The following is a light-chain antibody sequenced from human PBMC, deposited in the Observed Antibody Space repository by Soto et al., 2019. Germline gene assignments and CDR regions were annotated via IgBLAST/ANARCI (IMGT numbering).Light chain of an antibody. CDR1: SSDVGAYNF. V-gene: IGLV2-8*01. CDR3: ISYAGSSIWV. Sequence: QAVVTQPPSASGSPGQSATISCTGTSSDVGAYNFVSWYQQHPGKAPKLMIYEVSKRPSGVPDRFSGSKSGNTASLTVSGLQAEDEADYYCISYAGSSIWVFGGGTKLTVL. CDR2: EVS. J-gene: IGLJ3*02.